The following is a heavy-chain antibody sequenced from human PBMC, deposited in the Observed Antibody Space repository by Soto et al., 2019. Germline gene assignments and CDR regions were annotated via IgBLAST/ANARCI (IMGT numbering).Heavy chain of an antibody. CDR3: ARGRRNAVTPFYYYYYIDV. D-gene: IGHD4-17*01. CDR2: INHSGST. Sequence: QVQLQQWGAGLLKPSETLSLTCAVYGGSFSGYYWSWIRQPPGKGLEWIGEINHSGSTNYNPSLKRRVTISVDTSKNQFSLKLSSVTAADTAVYYCARGRRNAVTPFYYYYYIDVWGKGTTVTVSS. V-gene: IGHV4-34*01. CDR1: GGSFSGYY. J-gene: IGHJ6*03.